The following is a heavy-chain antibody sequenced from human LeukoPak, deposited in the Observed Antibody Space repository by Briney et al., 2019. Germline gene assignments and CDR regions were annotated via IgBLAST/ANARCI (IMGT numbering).Heavy chain of an antibody. CDR3: ARLGYCTNGVCYRKHNRLDP. D-gene: IGHD2-8*01. Sequence: AAVKVSCKAFGYTFISYGVTWVRQPPGPGLELMGWISGYNGYTNYAQNFQDRVTMTTDTSTNTAYMELRSLRSDDTAVYYCARLGYCTNGVCYRKHNRLDPWGQGTLVTVSP. CDR1: GYTFISYG. V-gene: IGHV1-18*01. CDR2: ISGYNGYT. J-gene: IGHJ5*02.